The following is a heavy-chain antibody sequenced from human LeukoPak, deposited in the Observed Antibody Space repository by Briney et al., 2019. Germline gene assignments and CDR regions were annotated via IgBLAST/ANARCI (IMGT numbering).Heavy chain of an antibody. D-gene: IGHD3-3*01. CDR1: GGSISSNNW. CDR2: IYHSGST. J-gene: IGHJ5*02. CDR3: AKNTKNYDFWSGPNWFDP. Sequence: PSGTLSLTCAVSGGSISSNNWWSWVRQPPGKGLEWIGEIYHSGSTDYNPSLESRVTISVDKSKNQFSLKLSSVTAADTAVYYCAKNTKNYDFWSGPNWFDPWGQGTLVTVSS. V-gene: IGHV4-4*02.